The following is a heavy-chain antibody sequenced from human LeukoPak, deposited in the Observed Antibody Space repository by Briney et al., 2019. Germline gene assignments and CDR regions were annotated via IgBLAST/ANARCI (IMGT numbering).Heavy chain of an antibody. D-gene: IGHD3-9*01. J-gene: IGHJ4*02. Sequence: SVKVSCKASGGTFSSYAISWVRQAPGQGLEWMGGIIPIFGTANCAQKFQGRVTITADESTSTAYMELSSLRSEDTAVYYCARESLRDILTGSTYYSDYWGQGTLVTVSS. CDR2: IIPIFGTA. CDR3: ARESLRDILTGSTYYSDY. CDR1: GGTFSSYA. V-gene: IGHV1-69*13.